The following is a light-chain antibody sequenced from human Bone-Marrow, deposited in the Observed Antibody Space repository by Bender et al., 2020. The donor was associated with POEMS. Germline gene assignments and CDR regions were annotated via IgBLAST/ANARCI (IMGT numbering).Light chain of an antibody. V-gene: IGLV3-21*01. CDR2: QDT. J-gene: IGLJ2*01. Sequence: SYVLTQPPSVSVAPGQTATFTCGGNNIGSKSVHWYQQKPGQSPVLVIFQDTKRPSGIPERFSGSISGNTATLTISGTQAMDEADYYCQAWDSITLVFGGGTKLTV. CDR3: QAWDSITLV. CDR1: NIGSKS.